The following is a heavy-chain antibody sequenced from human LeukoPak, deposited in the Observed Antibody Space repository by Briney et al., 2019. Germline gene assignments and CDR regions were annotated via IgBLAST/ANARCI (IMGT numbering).Heavy chain of an antibody. CDR1: GFTFSSYN. D-gene: IGHD3-22*01. V-gene: IGHV3-21*01. Sequence: PGGSLRLSCAASGFTFSSYNMNWVRQAPGKGLEWVSSISSSSSYRYYADSLKGRFTISRDNVKNSLYLQMNSLRVEDTAVYYCARDSSGSAGGYCFDYWGQGTLVTVSS. CDR3: ARDSSGSAGGYCFDY. CDR2: ISSSSSYR. J-gene: IGHJ4*02.